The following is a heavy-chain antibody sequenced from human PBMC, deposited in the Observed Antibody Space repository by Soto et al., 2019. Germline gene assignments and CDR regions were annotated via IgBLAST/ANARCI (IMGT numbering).Heavy chain of an antibody. CDR1: GGSISSYY. J-gene: IGHJ5*02. V-gene: IGHV4-59*01. Sequence: SLTCTVSGGSISSYYWNWIRQPPGKGLEWIGYIYYSGSTNYNPSLQSRVTISVDTSKNHFSLKLSSVTAADTAVYYCARASSTSWYYWFDPWGQGTLVTAPQ. CDR2: IYYSGST. D-gene: IGHD6-13*01. CDR3: ARASSTSWYYWFDP.